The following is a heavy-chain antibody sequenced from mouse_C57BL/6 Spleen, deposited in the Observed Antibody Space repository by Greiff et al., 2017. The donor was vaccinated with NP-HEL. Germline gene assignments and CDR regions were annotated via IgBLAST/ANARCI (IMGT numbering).Heavy chain of an antibody. CDR2: IYPGSGST. J-gene: IGHJ3*01. D-gene: IGHD3-2*02. V-gene: IGHV1-55*01. Sequence: QVQLQQPGAELVKPGASVKMSCKASGYTFTSYWITWVKQRPGQGLEWIGDIYPGSGSTNYNEKFKSKATLTVDTSSSTAYMQLSSLTSEDSAVYYCARRAQATGAWFAYWGQGTLVTVSA. CDR1: GYTFTSYW. CDR3: ARRAQATGAWFAY.